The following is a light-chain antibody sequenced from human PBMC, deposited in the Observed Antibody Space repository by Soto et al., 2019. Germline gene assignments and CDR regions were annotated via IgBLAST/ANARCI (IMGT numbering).Light chain of an antibody. J-gene: IGKJ5*01. CDR1: QSFRGQ. V-gene: IGKV3-11*01. Sequence: EVVLTQSPVTLSLSPGERATLSCRASQSFRGQLAWYQQKPGQAPRLLIYDAYNRATGIPPRFSGSGSGTDFTLTISSLEPEDSAVYYCQQRHMWPITFGQGTLLEIK. CDR3: QQRHMWPIT. CDR2: DAY.